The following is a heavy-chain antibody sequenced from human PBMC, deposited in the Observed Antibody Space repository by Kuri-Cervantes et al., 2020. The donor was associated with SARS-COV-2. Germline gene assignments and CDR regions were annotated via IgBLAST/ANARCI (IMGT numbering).Heavy chain of an antibody. CDR1: GGSISSYY. CDR2: IYTSGST. D-gene: IGHD3-22*01. Sequence: GSLRLSCTVSGGSISSYYWSWIRQPAGKGLEWIGRIYTSGSTNYNPSLKSRVTMSVDTSKYQFSLKLSSVTAADTAVYYCARVLRYYDSSGYLGSFDPWGQGTLVTVSS. V-gene: IGHV4-4*07. CDR3: ARVLRYYDSSGYLGSFDP. J-gene: IGHJ5*02.